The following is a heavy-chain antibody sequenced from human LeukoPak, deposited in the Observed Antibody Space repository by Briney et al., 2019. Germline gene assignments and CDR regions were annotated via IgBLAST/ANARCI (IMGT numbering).Heavy chain of an antibody. CDR1: RFTFSSSN. CDR2: ITGSSSAM. D-gene: IGHD1-26*01. V-gene: IGHV3-48*01. J-gene: IGHJ4*02. Sequence: PGGSLRLSCAASRFTFSSSNMHWVRQAPGKGLEWVSYITGSSSAMYYADSVKGRFTISRDNAKDSLFLQMNSLRAEDTAVYYCASDVVGGTTNYWGQGTLVTVSS. CDR3: ASDVVGGTTNY.